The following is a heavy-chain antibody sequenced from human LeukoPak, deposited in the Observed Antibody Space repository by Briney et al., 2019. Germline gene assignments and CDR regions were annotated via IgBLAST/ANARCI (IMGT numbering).Heavy chain of an antibody. Sequence: SVKVSCKASGGTFSSYAISWVRQAPGQGLEWMGGIIPIFGTANYAQKLQGRVTMTTDTSTSTAYMELRSLRSDDTVVYYCARGRSYRYGMDVWGQGTTVTVSS. CDR3: ARGRSYRYGMDV. CDR2: IIPIFGTA. J-gene: IGHJ6*02. D-gene: IGHD1-26*01. CDR1: GGTFSSYA. V-gene: IGHV1-69*05.